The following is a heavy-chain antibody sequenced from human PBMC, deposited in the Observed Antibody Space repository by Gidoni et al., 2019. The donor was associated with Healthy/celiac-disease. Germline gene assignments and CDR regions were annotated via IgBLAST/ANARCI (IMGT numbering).Heavy chain of an antibody. CDR1: GFPFRSYS. J-gene: IGHJ4*02. D-gene: IGHD3-10*01. V-gene: IGHV3-21*01. CDR2: ISSSSSYI. Sequence: EVQLVESGGGLVKPGGSLRLSCGASGFPFRSYSMNWVRQAPGKGLEWVSSISSSSSYIYYADSVKGRFTIARDNAKNSLYLQMNSLRAEDTAVYYCARDGSKEVSAGPTGGYWGQGTLVTVSS. CDR3: ARDGSKEVSAGPTGGY.